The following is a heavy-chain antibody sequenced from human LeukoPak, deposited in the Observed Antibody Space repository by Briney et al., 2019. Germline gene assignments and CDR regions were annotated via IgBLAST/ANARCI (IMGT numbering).Heavy chain of an antibody. D-gene: IGHD3/OR15-3a*01. CDR1: GGTFSSYA. Sequence: SVNVSCKASGGTFSSYAISWVRQAPGQGLEWMGGIIPIFGTANYAQKFQGRVTITADESTSTAYMELSSLRSEDTAVYYCARGGLDSDFDYWGQGTLVTVSS. CDR2: IIPIFGTA. J-gene: IGHJ4*02. V-gene: IGHV1-69*13. CDR3: ARGGLDSDFDY.